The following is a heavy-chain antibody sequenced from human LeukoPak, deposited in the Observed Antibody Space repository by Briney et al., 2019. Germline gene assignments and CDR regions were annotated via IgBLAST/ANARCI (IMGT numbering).Heavy chain of an antibody. CDR1: GFTFSDYY. Sequence: PGGSLRLSCAASGFTFSDYYMSWIRQAPGKGLEWVSYISSSGSTIYYADSVKGRFTISRDNAKNSLYLQMNSLRAEDTAVYYCARTVSGSYYGYYYYYMDVWGKGTTVTVSS. CDR2: ISSSGSTI. D-gene: IGHD1-26*01. CDR3: ARTVSGSYYGYYYYYMDV. J-gene: IGHJ6*03. V-gene: IGHV3-11*04.